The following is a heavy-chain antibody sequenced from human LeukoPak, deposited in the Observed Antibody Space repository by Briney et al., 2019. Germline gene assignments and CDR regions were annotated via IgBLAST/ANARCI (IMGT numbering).Heavy chain of an antibody. CDR3: SRRPLAQIAVADWFDP. Sequence: SETLSLTCTVSGGSISSSSYYWGWIRQPPGKGLEWIGSIYYSGSTYYNPSLKSRVTISVDTSKNQFSLKLSSVTAADTAVYYCSRRPLAQIAVADWFDPWGQGTLVTVSS. V-gene: IGHV4-39*01. CDR1: GGSISSSSYY. CDR2: IYYSGST. D-gene: IGHD6-19*01. J-gene: IGHJ5*02.